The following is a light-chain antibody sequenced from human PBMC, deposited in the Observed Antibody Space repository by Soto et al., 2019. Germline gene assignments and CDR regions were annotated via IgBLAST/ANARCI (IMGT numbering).Light chain of an antibody. CDR3: SSYTSSSTLGVV. J-gene: IGLJ2*01. Sequence: QSALTQPASVSGSPGQSITSSCTGTSSDVGGYNYVSWYQQHPGKAPKLLIYEVSNRPSGVSNRFSGSKSGNTASLTISGLQAEDEADYYCSSYTSSSTLGVVFGGGTKVTVL. CDR2: EVS. CDR1: SSDVGGYNY. V-gene: IGLV2-14*01.